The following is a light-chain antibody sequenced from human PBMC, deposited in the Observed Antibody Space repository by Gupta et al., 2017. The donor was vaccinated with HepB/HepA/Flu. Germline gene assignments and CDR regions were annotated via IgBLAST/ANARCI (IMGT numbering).Light chain of an antibody. CDR2: GAS. V-gene: IGKV3-20*01. J-gene: IGKJ1*01. Sequence: EIVLTQSPGTLFLSPGERATLSCRASQIISSTYLAWYQQKPGQAPRLFIYGASSRATGIPDRFSGSGSGTDFNLTISRLEPEDFAVYYCQLYGNSPRTFGEGTKVEVK. CDR3: QLYGNSPRT. CDR1: QIISSTY.